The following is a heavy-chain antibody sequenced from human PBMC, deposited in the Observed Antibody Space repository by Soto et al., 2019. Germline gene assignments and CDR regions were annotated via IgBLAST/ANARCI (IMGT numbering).Heavy chain of an antibody. Sequence: TSETLSLTCTVSGGSISSYYWSWIRQPPGKGLEWIGYIYYSGSTNYNPSLKSRVTISVDTSKNQFSLKLSSVTAADTAVYYCARDVATVGSSYFDYWGQGTLVTVSS. CDR3: ARDVATVGSSYFDY. J-gene: IGHJ4*02. CDR2: IYYSGST. V-gene: IGHV4-59*01. CDR1: GGSISSYY. D-gene: IGHD4-17*01.